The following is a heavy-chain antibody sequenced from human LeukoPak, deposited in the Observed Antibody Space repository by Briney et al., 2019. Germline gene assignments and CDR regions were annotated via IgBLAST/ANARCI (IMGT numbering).Heavy chain of an antibody. CDR3: ARPTTVGSLFDY. Sequence: GGSLRLSCAASGFTFSDYWMSWVRQAPGKGLEWVANVKQDGSEKFYVDSVKGRFTISRDNAKNSLYLHMNSLRVEDTAVYYCARPTTVGSLFDYWGQGTLVTVSS. V-gene: IGHV3-7*01. D-gene: IGHD4-17*01. CDR2: VKQDGSEK. J-gene: IGHJ4*02. CDR1: GFTFSDYW.